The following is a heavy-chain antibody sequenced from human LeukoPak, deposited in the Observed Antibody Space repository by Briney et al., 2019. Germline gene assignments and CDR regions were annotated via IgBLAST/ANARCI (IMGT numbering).Heavy chain of an antibody. CDR3: ASDGIAVDRGIGYFDY. CDR1: GFTFRSYG. J-gene: IGHJ4*02. D-gene: IGHD6-13*01. Sequence: GKSLTLSCAASGFTFRSYGMHWVRQAPGKGLKWVAVIWYDGSKKYYADSVKGRFTISRDNSENTRYLQMNSLRAEDTALYYCASDGIAVDRGIGYFDYWGQGTLVTVSA. CDR2: IWYDGSKK. V-gene: IGHV3-33*01.